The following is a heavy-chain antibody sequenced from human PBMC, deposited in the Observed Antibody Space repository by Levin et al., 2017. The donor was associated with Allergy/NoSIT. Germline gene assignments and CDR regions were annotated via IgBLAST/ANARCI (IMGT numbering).Heavy chain of an antibody. Sequence: GGSLRLSCAASGFTFSSYAMSWVRQAPGKGLEWVSAISGSGGSTYYADSVKGRFTISRDNSKNTLYLQMNSLRAEDTAVYYCAKDRSRYCSGGSCRRDWGQGTLVTVSS. CDR2: ISGSGGST. CDR3: AKDRSRYCSGGSCRRD. D-gene: IGHD2-15*01. V-gene: IGHV3-23*01. J-gene: IGHJ4*02. CDR1: GFTFSSYA.